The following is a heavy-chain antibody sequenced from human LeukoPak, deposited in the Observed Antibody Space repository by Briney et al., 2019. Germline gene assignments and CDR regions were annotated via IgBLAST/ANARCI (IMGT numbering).Heavy chain of an antibody. D-gene: IGHD3-10*01. CDR1: GDSVSSNSAA. CDR3: ARAGYGSGYYYYYGMDV. J-gene: IGHJ6*02. V-gene: IGHV6-1*01. Sequence: SQTLSLTCAISGDSVSSNSAAWNWIRQSPSRGLEWLGRTYYRSKWYNDYAVSVKSRITINPDTSKNQFSLKLSSVTAADTAVYYCARAGYGSGYYYYYGMDVWGQGTTVTVSS. CDR2: TYYRSKWYN.